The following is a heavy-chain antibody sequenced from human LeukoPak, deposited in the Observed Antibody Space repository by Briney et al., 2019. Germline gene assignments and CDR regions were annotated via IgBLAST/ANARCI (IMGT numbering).Heavy chain of an antibody. J-gene: IGHJ4*02. V-gene: IGHV3-21*04. D-gene: IGHD3-22*01. CDR1: GFTFSSYS. CDR2: ISSSSSYI. CDR3: AKDATPENYYDKEPFDY. Sequence: PGGSLRLSCAASGFTFSSYSMNWVRQAPGKGLEWVSSISSSSSYIYYADSVKGRFTISRDNAKNSLYLQMNSLRAEDTAVYYCAKDATPENYYDKEPFDYWGQGTLVTVSS.